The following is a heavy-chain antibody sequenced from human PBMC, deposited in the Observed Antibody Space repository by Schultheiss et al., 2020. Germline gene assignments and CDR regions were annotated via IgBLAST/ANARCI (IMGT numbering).Heavy chain of an antibody. CDR1: GYSFTTYA. CDR2: INTNTGNP. J-gene: IGHJ6*02. Sequence: ASVKVSCKTSGYSFTTYAMNWVRQAPGQGLEWMGWINTNTGNPTYAQGFTGRFVFSLDTSVSTAYLQISSLKAEDTAVYYCAKSSSWQYYYGMDVWGQGTTVTVSS. D-gene: IGHD6-13*01. V-gene: IGHV7-4-1*02. CDR3: AKSSSWQYYYGMDV.